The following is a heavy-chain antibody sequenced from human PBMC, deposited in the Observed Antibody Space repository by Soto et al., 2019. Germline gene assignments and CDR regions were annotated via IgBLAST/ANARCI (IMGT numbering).Heavy chain of an antibody. D-gene: IGHD1-26*01. CDR1: GASISSGGYY. J-gene: IGHJ5*02. V-gene: IGHV4-31*03. CDR3: ARNRKSSGGFWGDAFDP. CDR2: ISYRGIT. Sequence: PSETLSLTCTVSGASISSGGYYWSWIRQHPGKDLEWIGYISYRGITYYNPSLKSRLSISVDRSTNQFSLKLSSVTAADTAVYYCARNRKSSGGFWGDAFDPWGQGTLVT.